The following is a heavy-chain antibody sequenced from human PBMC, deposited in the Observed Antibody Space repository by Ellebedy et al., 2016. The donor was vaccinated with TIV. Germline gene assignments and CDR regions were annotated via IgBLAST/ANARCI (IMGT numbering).Heavy chain of an antibody. J-gene: IGHJ4*02. CDR2: MSSSGNT. V-gene: IGHV4-59*12. CDR1: GGSISSYY. D-gene: IGHD3-16*01. Sequence: MPGGSPRLSCIVSGGSISSYYWSWIRQPPWKGLEWIGYMSSSGNTNYNPSLKSRVTTSIDTSKNQFSLRLSFVTAADTAVYYCASTEYLGFWGYWGQGTLVTVSS. CDR3: ASTEYLGFWGY.